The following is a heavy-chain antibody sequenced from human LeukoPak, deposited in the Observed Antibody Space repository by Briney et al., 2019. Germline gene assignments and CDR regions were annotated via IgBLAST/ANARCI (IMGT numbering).Heavy chain of an antibody. CDR1: GFTLSSYA. CDR3: AKEGYNFATYYFVY. J-gene: IGHJ4*02. CDR2: ISRSGGST. V-gene: IGHV3-23*01. D-gene: IGHD1-1*01. Sequence: GGSLRLSCAASGFTLSSYAMSWVRQAPGKGLEWVSGISRSGGSTYYADSVKGRFTISRDNSKNTLYLQMYGLRAEDTAVYYCAKEGYNFATYYFVYWGQGTLVTVSS.